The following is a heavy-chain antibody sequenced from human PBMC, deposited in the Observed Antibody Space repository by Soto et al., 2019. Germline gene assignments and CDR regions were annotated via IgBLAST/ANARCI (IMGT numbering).Heavy chain of an antibody. CDR3: AAVSPGYCSSTSCYRGYYYYGMDV. D-gene: IGHD2-2*02. CDR2: INAGNGNT. CDR1: GYTFTSYA. Sequence: ASVKVSCKASGYTFTSYAMHWVRQAPGQRLEWMGWINAGNGNTKYSQKFQGRVTITRDTSASTAYMELSSLRSEDTAVYYCAAVSPGYCSSTSCYRGYYYYGMDVWGQGTTVTVSS. J-gene: IGHJ6*02. V-gene: IGHV1-3*01.